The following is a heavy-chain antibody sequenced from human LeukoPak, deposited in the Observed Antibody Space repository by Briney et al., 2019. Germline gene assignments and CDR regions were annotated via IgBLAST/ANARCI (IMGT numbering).Heavy chain of an antibody. CDR2: ISSSSSYI. Sequence: GGSLRLSCAASGFTFSSYSMNWVRQAPGKGLEWVSSISSSSSYIYYADSVKGRFTISRDNSKNTLYLQMNSLRAEDTAVYYCAKDLKAFPRNMAAAGHWGQGTLVTVSS. CDR3: AKDLKAFPRNMAAAGH. J-gene: IGHJ4*02. D-gene: IGHD6-13*01. V-gene: IGHV3-21*04. CDR1: GFTFSSYS.